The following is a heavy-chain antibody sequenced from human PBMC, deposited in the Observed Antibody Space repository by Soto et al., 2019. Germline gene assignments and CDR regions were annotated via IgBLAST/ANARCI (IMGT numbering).Heavy chain of an antibody. CDR1: GFTFSSYD. J-gene: IGHJ6*02. CDR2: IGTAGDT. Sequence: GGSLRLSCAASGFTFSSYDMHWVRQATGKGLEWVSAIGTAGDTYYPGSVKGRFTISRENAKNSLYLQMNSLRAEDTAVYYCARAGGDCGGDCQIYIPRVYYGMDVWGQGTTVTVSS. V-gene: IGHV3-13*01. D-gene: IGHD2-21*02. CDR3: ARAGGDCGGDCQIYIPRVYYGMDV.